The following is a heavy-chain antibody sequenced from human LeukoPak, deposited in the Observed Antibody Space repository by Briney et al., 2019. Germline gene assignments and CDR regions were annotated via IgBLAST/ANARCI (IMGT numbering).Heavy chain of an antibody. CDR2: IYRSGST. D-gene: IGHD4-23*01. V-gene: IGHV4-39*01. J-gene: IGHJ4*02. Sequence: PSETLSLTCTVSGDSITTSTYYWGWIRQPPGKGLEWIGSIYRSGSTYYNPSLKSRVTTSVDTSKNQVSLKLSSVTAADTAVYHCAMDSYGGNRDFDFWGQGTLVTVSS. CDR1: GDSITTSTYY. CDR3: AMDSYGGNRDFDF.